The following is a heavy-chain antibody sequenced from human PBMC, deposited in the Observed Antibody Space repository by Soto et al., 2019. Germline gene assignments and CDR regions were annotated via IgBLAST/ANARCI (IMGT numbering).Heavy chain of an antibody. J-gene: IGHJ2*01. V-gene: IGHV1-18*01. CDR1: GYTFTSHG. CDR3: VRLTLGYDQRWYFDL. D-gene: IGHD5-12*01. Sequence: QVQLVQSGAEVKKPGASVKVSCKASGYTFTSHGISWVRQAPGQGLEWMGWISAYNGNTNYAQKVQGRVTMTTDTPTSTAYMELRSLRSDDTAVYYCVRLTLGYDQRWYFDLWGRGTLVTVSS. CDR2: ISAYNGNT.